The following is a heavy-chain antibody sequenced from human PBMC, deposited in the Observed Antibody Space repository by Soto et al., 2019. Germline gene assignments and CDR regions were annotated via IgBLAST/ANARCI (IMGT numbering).Heavy chain of an antibody. Sequence: GASVKVSCKASGYTFSTYGISWVRQAPGQGLEWMGWISAYNGHTNYAQKLQGRVTMTTDTSTSTAYMELRSLRSDDTAMYFCARVLLVLVPTTDMLYGDYGLNFNYWGQGTLVTVSS. D-gene: IGHD4-17*01. CDR1: GYTFSTYG. V-gene: IGHV1-18*01. CDR2: ISAYNGHT. CDR3: ARVLLVLVPTTDMLYGDYGLNFNY. J-gene: IGHJ4*02.